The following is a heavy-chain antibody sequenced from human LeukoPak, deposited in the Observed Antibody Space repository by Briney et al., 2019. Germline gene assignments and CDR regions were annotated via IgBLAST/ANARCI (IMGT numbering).Heavy chain of an antibody. J-gene: IGHJ4*02. CDR3: ARVIGYCSSTSCYMAY. D-gene: IGHD2-2*02. V-gene: IGHV7-4-1*02. Sequence: ASVKVSCKASGGTFSSYAISWVRQAPGQGLEWMGWINTNTGNPTFAQGFTGRFVFSLDTSVSTAYLQISSLKAEDTAVYYCARVIGYCSSTSCYMAYWGQGTLVTVSS. CDR2: INTNTGNP. CDR1: GGTFSSYA.